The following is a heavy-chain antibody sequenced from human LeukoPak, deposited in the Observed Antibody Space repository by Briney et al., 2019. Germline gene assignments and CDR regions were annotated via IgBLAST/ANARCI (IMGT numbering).Heavy chain of an antibody. J-gene: IGHJ6*03. CDR3: AKEGIYSSSWSYYYYYYYMDV. CDR2: ISSDGGST. V-gene: IGHV3-64*01. Sequence: PGGSLRLSCAASGFTFSSYAMHWVRQAPGKGLEYVSSISSDGGSTYYTNSVKGRFTISRDNSKNTLYLQMSSLRAEDTAVYYCAKEGIYSSSWSYYYYYYYMDVWGKGTTVTVSS. D-gene: IGHD6-13*01. CDR1: GFTFSSYA.